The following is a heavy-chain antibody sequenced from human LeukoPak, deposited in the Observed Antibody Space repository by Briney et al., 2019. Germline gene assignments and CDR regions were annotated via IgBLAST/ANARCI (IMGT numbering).Heavy chain of an antibody. CDR3: ARDGRGHFDY. Sequence: ASVKVSCKASGGTFSSYAISWVRQAPGQGLEWMGGIIPIFGTVNYAQKFQGRVTITTDESTSTAYMELSSLRSEDTAVYYCARDGRGHFDYWGQGTLVTVSS. V-gene: IGHV1-69*05. CDR1: GGTFSSYA. D-gene: IGHD1-26*01. J-gene: IGHJ4*02. CDR2: IIPIFGTV.